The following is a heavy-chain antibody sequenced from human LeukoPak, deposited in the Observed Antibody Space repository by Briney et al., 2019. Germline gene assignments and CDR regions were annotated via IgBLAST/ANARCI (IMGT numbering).Heavy chain of an antibody. J-gene: IGHJ4*02. CDR2: IKQDGSET. Sequence: GGSLRLFCAASGFTFSNYWMSWVRQALGKGLEYVANIKQDGSETYYVDSVKGRFTISRDNAKSSLYLQMNSLRVEDTAVYYCARDQGIMFFDNWGQGTLVTVSS. CDR1: GFTFSNYW. CDR3: ARDQGIMFFDN. V-gene: IGHV3-7*01. D-gene: IGHD2-21*01.